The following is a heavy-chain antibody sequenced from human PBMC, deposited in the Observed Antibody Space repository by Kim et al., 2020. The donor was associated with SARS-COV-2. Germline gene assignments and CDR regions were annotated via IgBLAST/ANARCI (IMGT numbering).Heavy chain of an antibody. CDR3: ARVTILWQWLSTDAFDI. V-gene: IGHV3-48*03. D-gene: IGHD6-19*01. Sequence: VKGRFTISRDNAKNSLYLQMNSLRAEDTAVYYCARVTILWQWLSTDAFDIWGQGTMVTVSS. J-gene: IGHJ3*02.